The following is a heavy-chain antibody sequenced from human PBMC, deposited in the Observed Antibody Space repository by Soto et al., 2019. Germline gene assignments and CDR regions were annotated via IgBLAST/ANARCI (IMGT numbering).Heavy chain of an antibody. V-gene: IGHV4-4*07. Sequence: QVQLQQSGPGLVKPSETLFLTCTVSGGSIRSYYWCWIPQRAGKALEWIGRIYTSGTTNYNPSLRIRVTIVLATSKNQFSLDLSSVTDADTAVYYCAREGSGGFSMDVWGQGTTVTVSS. CDR3: AREGSGGFSMDV. CDR2: IYTSGTT. CDR1: GGSIRSYY. J-gene: IGHJ6*02. D-gene: IGHD3-10*01.